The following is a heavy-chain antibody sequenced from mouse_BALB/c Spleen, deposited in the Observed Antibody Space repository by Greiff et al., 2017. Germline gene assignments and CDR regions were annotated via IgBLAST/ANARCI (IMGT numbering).Heavy chain of an antibody. Sequence: EVKLVESGGGLVQPGGSRKLSCAASGFTFSSFGMHWVRQAPEKGLEWVAYISSGSSTIYYADTVKGRFTISRDNPKNTLFLQMTSLRSEDTAMYYCARSSLLRREGFAYWGQGTLVTVSA. D-gene: IGHD1-2*01. V-gene: IGHV5-17*02. J-gene: IGHJ3*01. CDR3: ARSSLLRREGFAY. CDR1: GFTFSSFG. CDR2: ISSGSSTI.